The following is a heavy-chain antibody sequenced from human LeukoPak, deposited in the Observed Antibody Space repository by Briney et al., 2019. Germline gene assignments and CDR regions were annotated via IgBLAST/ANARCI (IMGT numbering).Heavy chain of an antibody. CDR1: GFTFSSYS. V-gene: IGHV3-21*01. D-gene: IGHD1-26*01. Sequence: GGSLRLSCAASGFTFSSYSMNWVRQAPGKGLEWVSPISSSSSYIYYADSVKGRFTISRDNAKNSLYLQMNSLRAEDTAVYYCARDRGIVGATGIFGGHNRDAFDIWGQGTMVTVSS. CDR3: ARDRGIVGATGIFGGHNRDAFDI. CDR2: ISSSSSYI. J-gene: IGHJ3*02.